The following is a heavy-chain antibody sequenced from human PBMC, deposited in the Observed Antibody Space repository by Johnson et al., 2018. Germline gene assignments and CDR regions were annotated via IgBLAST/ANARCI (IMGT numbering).Heavy chain of an antibody. CDR1: GFTFSTYA. CDR3: ARDTSGYSYEYIQY. D-gene: IGHD3-22*01. V-gene: IGHV3-64*01. CDR2: ISRNGDST. J-gene: IGHJ1*01. Sequence: VQLVQAGGGLVQPGGSLRLSWAASGFTFSTYAMHWVRQAPGKGLEYVSTISRNGDSTYYANAVKGRFTISRDNAKNTMDLQTASLRAEDMAVYYCARDTSGYSYEYIQYWGQGTLVTVSS.